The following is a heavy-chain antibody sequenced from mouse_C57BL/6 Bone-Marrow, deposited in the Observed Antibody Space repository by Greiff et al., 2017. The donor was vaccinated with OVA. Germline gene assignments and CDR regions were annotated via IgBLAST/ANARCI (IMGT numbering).Heavy chain of an antibody. D-gene: IGHD2-5*01. Sequence: QVQLQQPGAELVRPGSSVKLSCKASGYTFTSYWMDWVKQRPGQGLEWIGNIYPSDSETHYNQKFKDKATLTVDKSSSTAYMQLSSLTSEDSAVYYWAREGTYYSNFYAMDYWGQGTSVTVSS. CDR2: IYPSDSET. CDR1: GYTFTSYW. J-gene: IGHJ4*01. V-gene: IGHV1-61*01. CDR3: AREGTYYSNFYAMDY.